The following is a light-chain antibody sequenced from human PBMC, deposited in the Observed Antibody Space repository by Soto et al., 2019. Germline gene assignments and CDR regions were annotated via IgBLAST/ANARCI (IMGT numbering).Light chain of an antibody. Sequence: EIVLTQSPGTLSLSPGERATLSCRASQSISSSYLAWYQQKPGQAPRLLVYGASSRATGIPDRLSGSGSGTDFTLTISRLEPEDFALYYCQQYSSTFWTFGQGTKV. V-gene: IGKV3-20*01. J-gene: IGKJ1*01. CDR3: QQYSSTFWT. CDR1: QSISSSY. CDR2: GAS.